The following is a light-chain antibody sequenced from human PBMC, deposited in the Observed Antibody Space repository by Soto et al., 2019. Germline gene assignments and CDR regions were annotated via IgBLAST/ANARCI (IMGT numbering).Light chain of an antibody. V-gene: IGKV3-20*01. Sequence: EIVLTQSPDTLSLSPGERATLSCMASQSVRNSDLAWYQQKPVQAPRLFIYDASSRATGIPDRFSGSGSGTDFTLTISRLEPEDFAVYFCQQYATSPWAFGQGTKVDNK. CDR3: QQYATSPWA. CDR1: QSVRNSD. CDR2: DAS. J-gene: IGKJ1*01.